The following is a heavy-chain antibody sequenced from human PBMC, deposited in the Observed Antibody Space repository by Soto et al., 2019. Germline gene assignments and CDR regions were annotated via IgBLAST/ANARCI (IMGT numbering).Heavy chain of an antibody. D-gene: IGHD6-13*01. CDR1: GGSISSYY. V-gene: IGHV4-59*08. CDR3: ARLGAAAGPPFDY. Sequence: SETLSLTCTVSGGSISSYYWSWIRQPPGKGLEWIGYIYYSGSTNYNPSLKSRVTISVDTSKNQFSLKLSSVTAADTAVYYCARLGAAAGPPFDYWGQGTLVTVSS. CDR2: IYYSGST. J-gene: IGHJ4*02.